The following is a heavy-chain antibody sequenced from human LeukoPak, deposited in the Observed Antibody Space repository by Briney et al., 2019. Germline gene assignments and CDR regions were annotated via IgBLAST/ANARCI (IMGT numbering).Heavy chain of an antibody. D-gene: IGHD1-26*01. CDR3: ARDSGSYYDHVYIFDY. J-gene: IGHJ4*02. V-gene: IGHV3-43D*03. CDR2: ISWDGGST. CDR1: GFTFSTFA. Sequence: GGSLRLSCAASGFTFSTFAMIWVRQAPGKGLEWVSLISWDGGSTYYADSVKGRFTIPRDNSKNSLYLQMNSLRAEDTALYYCARDSGSYYDHVYIFDYWGQGTLVTVSS.